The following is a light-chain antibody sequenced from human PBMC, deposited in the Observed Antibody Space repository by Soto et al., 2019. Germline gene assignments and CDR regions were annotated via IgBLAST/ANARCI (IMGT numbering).Light chain of an antibody. Sequence: VLTQPPSASGTPGQRVIISCSGSSSNIGSNTVNWYQQIPGTAPKLLIYSYNQRPSGVPDRFSGSKSDTSASLAISGLQSEDEAEYYCAAWDDILNGVLFGGGTKLTVL. V-gene: IGLV1-44*01. CDR2: SYN. CDR1: SSNIGSNT. J-gene: IGLJ2*01. CDR3: AAWDDILNGVL.